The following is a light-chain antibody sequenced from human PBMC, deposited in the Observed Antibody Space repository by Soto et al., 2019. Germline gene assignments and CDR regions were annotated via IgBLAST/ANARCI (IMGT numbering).Light chain of an antibody. Sequence: EIVMTQSPATLSVSPGERATLSCRASQTVGTNLAWYQQKPGQAPRLLIYSASRRATGFPGRFSGSGSGTDFTLTISRLEPEDFAVYFCQQHGSSPYTFGQGTKVDIK. CDR3: QQHGSSPYT. J-gene: IGKJ2*01. V-gene: IGKV3-20*01. CDR1: QTVGTN. CDR2: SAS.